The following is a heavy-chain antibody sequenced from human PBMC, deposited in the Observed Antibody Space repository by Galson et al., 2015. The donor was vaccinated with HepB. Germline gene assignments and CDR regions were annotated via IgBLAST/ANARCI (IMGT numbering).Heavy chain of an antibody. CDR1: GFTFSSYW. J-gene: IGHJ3*02. D-gene: IGHD6-13*01. Sequence: SLRLSCAASGFTFSSYWMSWVRQAPGKGLEWVSVIYSGGSTYYADSVKGRFTISRDNSKNTLYLQMNSLRAEDTAVYYCARSERPSYRGIAAAGPDAFDIWGQGTMVTVSS. CDR2: IYSGGST. V-gene: IGHV3-53*01. CDR3: ARSERPSYRGIAAAGPDAFDI.